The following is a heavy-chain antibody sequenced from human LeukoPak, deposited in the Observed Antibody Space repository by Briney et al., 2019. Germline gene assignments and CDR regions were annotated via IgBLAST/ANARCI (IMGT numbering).Heavy chain of an antibody. CDR3: ARFSGSYRSGFDY. CDR1: GGSFSGYY. V-gene: IGHV4-34*01. Sequence: SEALSLTCAVYGGSFSGYYWSWIRQPPAKGLEWIGEINHSGSTNYNPSLKSRVTISVDTSKNQFSLKLSSVTAADTAVYYCARFSGSYRSGFDYWGQGTLVTVSS. D-gene: IGHD1-26*01. J-gene: IGHJ4*02. CDR2: INHSGST.